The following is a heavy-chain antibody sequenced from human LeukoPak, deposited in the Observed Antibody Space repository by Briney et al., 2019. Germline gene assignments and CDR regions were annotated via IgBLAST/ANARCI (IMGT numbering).Heavy chain of an antibody. CDR1: GGSISSYY. CDR2: IYYSGST. D-gene: IGHD5-12*01. CDR3: ARSIQWLGYYFDY. V-gene: IGHV4-59*01. J-gene: IGHJ4*02. Sequence: SETLSPTCTVSGGSISSYYWSWIRQPPGKGLEWIGYIYYSGSTNYNPSLKSRVTISVDTSKNQFSLKLSSVTAADTAVYYCARSIQWLGYYFDYWGQGTLVTVSS.